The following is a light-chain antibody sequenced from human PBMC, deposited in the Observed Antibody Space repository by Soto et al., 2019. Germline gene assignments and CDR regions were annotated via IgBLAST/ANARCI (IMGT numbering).Light chain of an antibody. J-gene: IGKJ2*01. CDR1: QSLAYSDGNTY. CDR3: MQGTHWPPYT. Sequence: DVVMTQSPLSLPVTLGQPASISCRSSQSLAYSDGNTYLNWFQQRPGQSPRRLIYKVSNQDSGVPDRFSGSGSGPDFTLKISRVEAEDVGIYYCMQGTHWPPYTFGQGTKLEIK. CDR2: KVS. V-gene: IGKV2-30*01.